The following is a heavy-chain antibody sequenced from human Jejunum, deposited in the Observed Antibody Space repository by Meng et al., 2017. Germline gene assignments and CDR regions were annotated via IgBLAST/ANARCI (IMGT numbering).Heavy chain of an antibody. CDR3: TTAGAYPFDY. J-gene: IGHJ4*02. CDR2: IDDDGNTI. Sequence: VQGVEAGVGLVKPGGSLGVSCAASGFTFNNYWMHWVRQAPGKGLVWVSRIDDDGNTIDYAGSVKGRFTISRDNAKNSLYLQMNSLRAEDTAVYYCTTAGAYPFDYWGQGTLVTVSS. V-gene: IGHV3-74*01. CDR1: GFTFNNYW.